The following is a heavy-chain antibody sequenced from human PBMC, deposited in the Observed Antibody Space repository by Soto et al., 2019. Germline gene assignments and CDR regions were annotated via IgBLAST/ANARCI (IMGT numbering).Heavy chain of an antibody. J-gene: IGHJ4*02. CDR3: TTDAGDDSSGYPSFGY. Sequence: EVQLVESGGGLVKPGGSLRLSCAASGFTFSNAWMNWVRQAPGKGLEWVGRIKSKTDGGTTDHAAPVKGRFTISRDDSKNTLYLQMKSLKTEDTAVYYCTTDAGDDSSGYPSFGYWGQGTLVTVSS. D-gene: IGHD3-22*01. V-gene: IGHV3-15*07. CDR1: GFTFSNAW. CDR2: IKSKTDGGTT.